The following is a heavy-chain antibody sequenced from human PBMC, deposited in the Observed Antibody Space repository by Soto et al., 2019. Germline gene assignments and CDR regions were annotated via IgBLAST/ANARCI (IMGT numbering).Heavy chain of an antibody. CDR3: SRHLRGAFDM. CDR2: INPSNGKA. J-gene: IGHJ3*02. CDR1: GYTSTRYG. V-gene: IGHV1-18*01. Sequence: ASVKVSCKASGYTSTRYGISWVRQAPGQGLEWMGWINPSNGKANYARNLQGRVTMTTDTSTTTAYMELRSLTSDDTAMYYCSRHLRGAFDMWGQGTVVTVSS.